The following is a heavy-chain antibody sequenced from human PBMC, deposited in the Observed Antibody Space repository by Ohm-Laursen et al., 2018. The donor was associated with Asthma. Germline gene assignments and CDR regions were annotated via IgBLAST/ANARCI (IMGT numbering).Heavy chain of an antibody. CDR2: IWYDGSNK. CDR1: GFTFSSYG. CDR3: ARETPANGVFDY. D-gene: IGHD2-8*01. V-gene: IGHV3-33*01. Sequence: SLRLSCAASGFTFSSYGMHWVRQAPGKGLEWVAVIWYDGSNKYYADSVKGRFTISRDNSKNTLYLQMNSLRAEDTAVYYCARETPANGVFDYWGQGTLVTVSS. J-gene: IGHJ4*02.